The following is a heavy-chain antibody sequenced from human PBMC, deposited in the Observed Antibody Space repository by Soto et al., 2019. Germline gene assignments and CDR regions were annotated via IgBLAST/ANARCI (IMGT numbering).Heavy chain of an antibody. Sequence: EVQVVESGGGLVQPGGSLRLSCSFTFSMYSMNWVRQAPGKGLEWVASISSGGTYIKYADSVKGRFTISRDHAKNSVSWQMTSLGVGEPAGYVCTRDQGVRPDSRVDPWGQGTLGTVPS. D-gene: IGHD2-8*01. CDR2: ISSGGTYI. V-gene: IGHV3-21*01. CDR1: FTFSMYS. CDR3: TRDQGVRPDSRVDP. J-gene: IGHJ5*02.